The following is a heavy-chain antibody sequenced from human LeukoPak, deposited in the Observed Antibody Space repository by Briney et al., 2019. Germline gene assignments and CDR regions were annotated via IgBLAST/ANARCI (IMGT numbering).Heavy chain of an antibody. Sequence: SVKVSCKASGGTFSSYAISWVRQAPGQGLEWMGRIIPILGIANYAQKFQGRVTITADKSTSTAYMELSSLRSEDTAVYYCATTYSGSSSGAFDIWGQGTMVTVSS. D-gene: IGHD1-26*01. V-gene: IGHV1-69*04. J-gene: IGHJ3*02. CDR1: GGTFSSYA. CDR2: IIPILGIA. CDR3: ATTYSGSSSGAFDI.